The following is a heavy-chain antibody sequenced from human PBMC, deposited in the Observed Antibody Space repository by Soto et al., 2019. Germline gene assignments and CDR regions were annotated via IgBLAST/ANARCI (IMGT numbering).Heavy chain of an antibody. Sequence: SETLSLTCAVSGASVSSSDWWSWVRQPPGNGLEWIGEIYHGGTTNYNPSLKSRVTLSVDKSKNQFSLSLTSVTAADTALYYCAKDRTDYSNPHYFDYWGQGTLVTVS. V-gene: IGHV4-4*02. CDR3: AKDRTDYSNPHYFDY. D-gene: IGHD4-4*01. CDR2: IYHGGTT. J-gene: IGHJ4*02. CDR1: GASVSSSDW.